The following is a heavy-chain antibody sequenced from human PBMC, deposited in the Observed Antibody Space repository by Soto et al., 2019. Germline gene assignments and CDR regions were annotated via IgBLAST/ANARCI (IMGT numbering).Heavy chain of an antibody. J-gene: IGHJ6*02. Sequence: GASVKVSCKASGGTFSSYAISWVRQAPGQGLEWMGGIIPIFGTANYAQKFKGRVTSTADESTGTAYMELSSLRSEDTAVYYCARDRKYCSGGSCLGMDVWGQGTTVTVSS. CDR2: IIPIFGTA. CDR1: GGTFSSYA. CDR3: ARDRKYCSGGSCLGMDV. D-gene: IGHD2-15*01. V-gene: IGHV1-69*13.